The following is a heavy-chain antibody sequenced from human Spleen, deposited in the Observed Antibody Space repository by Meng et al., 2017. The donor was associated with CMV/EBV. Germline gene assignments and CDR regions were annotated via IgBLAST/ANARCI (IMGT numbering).Heavy chain of an antibody. CDR1: GFTFSNAW. D-gene: IGHD3-3*01. J-gene: IGHJ4*02. V-gene: IGHV3-15*01. CDR2: IKSKTDDGTT. Sequence: GESLRLSCSASGFTFSNAWMSWVRQAPGKGLEWVGRIKSKTDDGTTDYAAPVKGRFTISRDDSKNTLYLQMNSLKTEDTAVYYCTHLHYDFWSGYYTGFDYWGQGTLVTVSS. CDR3: THLHYDFWSGYYTGFDY.